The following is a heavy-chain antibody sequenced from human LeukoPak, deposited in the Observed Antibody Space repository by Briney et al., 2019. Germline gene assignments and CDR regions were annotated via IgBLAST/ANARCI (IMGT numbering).Heavy chain of an antibody. V-gene: IGHV4-59*01. CDR1: GGPISSYY. Sequence: SETLSLTCTVSGGPISSYYWSWIRQPPGKGLEWIGYIYYSGSTNYNPSLKSRVTISVDTSKNQFSLKLSSVTAADTAVYYCARGGEMTTVVGLYFDYWGQGTLVTVSS. J-gene: IGHJ4*02. CDR2: IYYSGST. CDR3: ARGGEMTTVVGLYFDY. D-gene: IGHD4-23*01.